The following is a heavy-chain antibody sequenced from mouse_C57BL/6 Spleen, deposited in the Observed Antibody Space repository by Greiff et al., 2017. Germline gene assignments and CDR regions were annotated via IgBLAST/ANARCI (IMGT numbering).Heavy chain of an antibody. D-gene: IGHD2-13*01. CDR3: ARGGEGDYALDD. CDR1: GYTFTSYT. CDR2: INPISGYT. Sequence: QVLLQQSGAELARPGASVKMSCKASGYTFTSYTMPWVKQRPGQGPEWIGYINPISGYTKYNQKFKDKATLTADKTSSTAYMQLSSLTSEDSAVYYCARGGEGDYALDDWGKGTSVTVSS. J-gene: IGHJ4*01. V-gene: IGHV1-4*01.